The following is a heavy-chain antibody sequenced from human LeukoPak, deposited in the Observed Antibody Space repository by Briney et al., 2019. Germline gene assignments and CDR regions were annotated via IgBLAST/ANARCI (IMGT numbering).Heavy chain of an antibody. CDR2: IIPIFGTA. J-gene: IGHJ6*02. CDR3: ARGDADGMDV. Sequence: RXAPGQGRXWMGGIIPIFGTANYAQKFQGRVTITADESTSTAYMELSSPRSEDTAVYYCARGDADGMDVWGQGTTVTVSS. D-gene: IGHD3-16*01. V-gene: IGHV1-69*01.